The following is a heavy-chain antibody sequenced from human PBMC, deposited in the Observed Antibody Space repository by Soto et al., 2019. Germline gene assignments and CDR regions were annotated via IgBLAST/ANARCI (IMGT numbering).Heavy chain of an antibody. D-gene: IGHD6-13*01. CDR2: ISSSGGTI. CDR3: ARADTYSSSWYDVWSAFDY. V-gene: IGHV3-11*01. J-gene: IGHJ4*02. CDR1: GFTFSDYY. Sequence: QVQLVESGGGLVKPGGSLRLSCAASGFTFSDYYMSWIRQAPGKGREWVSYISSSGGTIYYADSVKGRFTISRDNAKNSLYLQMNSLRAEDTAVYYCARADTYSSSWYDVWSAFDYWGQGTLVTVSS.